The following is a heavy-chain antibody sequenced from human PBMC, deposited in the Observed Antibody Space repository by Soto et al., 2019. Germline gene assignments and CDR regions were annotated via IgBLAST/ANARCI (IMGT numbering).Heavy chain of an antibody. Sequence: SVKVSCKASGGTFSSYTISWVRQAPGQGLEWMGRIIPVLGIANYAQKFQGRVTITADKSTSTAYMELSSLRSEDTAVYYCARGPRYGDYGYFDYWGQGTLVTVSS. CDR2: IIPVLGIA. J-gene: IGHJ4*02. V-gene: IGHV1-69*02. D-gene: IGHD4-17*01. CDR1: GGTFSSYT. CDR3: ARGPRYGDYGYFDY.